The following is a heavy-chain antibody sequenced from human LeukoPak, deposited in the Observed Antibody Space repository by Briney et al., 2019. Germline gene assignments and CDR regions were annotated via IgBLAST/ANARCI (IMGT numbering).Heavy chain of an antibody. CDR2: ITGGGIYT. CDR3: AKHCDSSGQYLNCIDT. Sequence: PGGSLRLSCAASGFTFSTYAMSWVRQAPGKGLEWVSGITGGGIYTYYADAAKGRFTISRDNSKNTVYLQMNSLRAEDTATFYCAKHCDSSGQYLNCIDTWGQGTLVTVSS. V-gene: IGHV3-23*01. J-gene: IGHJ5*02. D-gene: IGHD3-22*01. CDR1: GFTFSTYA.